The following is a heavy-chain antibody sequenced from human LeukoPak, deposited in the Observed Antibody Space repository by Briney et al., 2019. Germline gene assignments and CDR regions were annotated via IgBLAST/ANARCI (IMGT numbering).Heavy chain of an antibody. CDR1: GGSFSGYC. J-gene: IGHJ5*02. CDR3: ARDRPSTAPRRRRFDP. D-gene: IGHD6-6*01. CDR2: INHSGST. Sequence: SETLSLTCAVYGGSFSGYCWSWIRQPPGKGLEWIGEINHSGSTNYNPSLKSRVTISVDTSKNQFSLKLSSVTAADTAVYYCARDRPSTAPRRRRFDPWGQGTLVTVSS. V-gene: IGHV4-34*01.